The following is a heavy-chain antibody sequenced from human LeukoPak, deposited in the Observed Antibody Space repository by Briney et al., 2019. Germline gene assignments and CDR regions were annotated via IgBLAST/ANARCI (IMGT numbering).Heavy chain of an antibody. CDR3: ARDGYSYGNFDY. V-gene: IGHV4-34*01. J-gene: IGHJ4*02. Sequence: PSETLSLTCAVYGGSFSGYYWSWIRQPPGKGLEWIGEINHSGSTNHNPSLKSRVTISVDTSKNQFSLKLSSVTAADTAVYYCARDGYSYGNFDYWGQGTLVTVSS. D-gene: IGHD5-18*01. CDR2: INHSGST. CDR1: GGSFSGYY.